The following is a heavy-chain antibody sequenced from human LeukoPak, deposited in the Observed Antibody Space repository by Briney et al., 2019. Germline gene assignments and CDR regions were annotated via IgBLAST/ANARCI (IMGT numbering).Heavy chain of an antibody. CDR2: INPSGGGT. Sequence: ASVKVSCKASGYTFTNSYIHWVRQAPGQGLEWMGIINPSGGGTTYAQKFQGRVTMTRDTSTSTVYLELSSLRSEDTAVYYCARVQGYSSSCFDPWGQGTLVTVSS. J-gene: IGHJ5*02. CDR1: GYTFTNSY. V-gene: IGHV1-46*01. CDR3: ARVQGYSSSCFDP. D-gene: IGHD6-13*01.